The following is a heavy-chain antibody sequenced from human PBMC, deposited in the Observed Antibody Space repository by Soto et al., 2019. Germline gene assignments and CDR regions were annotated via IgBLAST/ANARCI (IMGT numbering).Heavy chain of an antibody. Sequence: QTLSLPCAISGDSVSSKSAAWHWIRQSPSRGLEWLGRTYYRSKWSSNYAVSVRSRITINPDTSKNQFSLQLRSVTPDDTAMYYCARTGDYLVDSWGQGTLVTVSS. V-gene: IGHV6-1*01. D-gene: IGHD7-27*01. J-gene: IGHJ5*01. CDR3: ARTGDYLVDS. CDR2: TYYRSKWSS. CDR1: GDSVSSKSAA.